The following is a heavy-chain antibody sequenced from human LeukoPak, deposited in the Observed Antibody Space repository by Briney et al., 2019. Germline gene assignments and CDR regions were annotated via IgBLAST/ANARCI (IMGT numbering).Heavy chain of an antibody. V-gene: IGHV7-4-1*02. Sequence: ASVKVSCKASGYTFTSYAMNWVRQAPGQGLEWMGWINTNTGNPTYAQGFTGRFVFSLDTSVSTAYLQISSLKAEDTAVYYCARVSSTGWHDGFELDYWGQGTLVTVSS. CDR2: INTNTGNP. J-gene: IGHJ4*02. D-gene: IGHD1-1*01. CDR1: GYTFTSYA. CDR3: ARVSSTGWHDGFELDY.